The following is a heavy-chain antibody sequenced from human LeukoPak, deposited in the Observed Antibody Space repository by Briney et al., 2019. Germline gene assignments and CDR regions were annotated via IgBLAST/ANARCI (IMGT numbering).Heavy chain of an antibody. D-gene: IGHD5-18*01. J-gene: IGHJ6*02. V-gene: IGHV3-74*01. Sequence: GGSLRLSCAASGFTVSSNYMSWVRQAPGKGLEWVSRITSDGSTTIYADSVKGRFTISRDNAKNTLYLQMNSLRAEDTAVYYCVRDSRYTMDVWGQRTTVTVPS. CDR1: GFTVSSNY. CDR2: ITSDGSTT. CDR3: VRDSRYTMDV.